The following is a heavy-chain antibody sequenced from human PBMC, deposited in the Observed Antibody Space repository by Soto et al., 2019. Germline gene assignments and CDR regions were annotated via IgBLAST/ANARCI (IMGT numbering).Heavy chain of an antibody. Sequence: SVKVSCKASGGTFSSYTIGWVRQAPGQGLEWMGRIIPILGIANYAQKFQGRVTITADKSTSTAYMELSSLRSEDTAVYYCARESPHYLHSSDPWGQGTLVTVSS. CDR2: IIPILGIA. CDR1: GGTFSSYT. CDR3: ARESPHYLHSSDP. D-gene: IGHD1-26*01. V-gene: IGHV1-69*04. J-gene: IGHJ5*02.